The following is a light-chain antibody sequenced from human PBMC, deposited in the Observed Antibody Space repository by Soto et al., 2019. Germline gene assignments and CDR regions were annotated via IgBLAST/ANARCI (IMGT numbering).Light chain of an antibody. CDR3: QQRNMWPRT. J-gene: IGKJ1*01. CDR1: QIINSD. Sequence: EIVLTQSPGTLSLSPGERATLSCRASQIINSDLAWYQQRPGQAPRLLIYDASNRAPGIPARFGGSGSGADFTLSISSLEPEDFAVYYCQQRNMWPRTFGQGTRVEIK. V-gene: IGKV3-11*01. CDR2: DAS.